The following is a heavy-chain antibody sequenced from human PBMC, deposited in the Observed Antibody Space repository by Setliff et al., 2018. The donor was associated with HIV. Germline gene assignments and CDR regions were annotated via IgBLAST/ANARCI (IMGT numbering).Heavy chain of an antibody. Sequence: GGSLRLSCEASGFTFSSYAMHWVRQAPGKGLEWVAFLRFDGSNQYYADSVKGRFTISRDNSRNTLYLQMHSLTPEDTAVYYCAKETGYCSGGSCLGGMDVWGQGTTVTVSS. V-gene: IGHV3-30*02. CDR2: LRFDGSNQ. J-gene: IGHJ6*02. D-gene: IGHD2-15*01. CDR3: AKETGYCSGGSCLGGMDV. CDR1: GFTFSSYA.